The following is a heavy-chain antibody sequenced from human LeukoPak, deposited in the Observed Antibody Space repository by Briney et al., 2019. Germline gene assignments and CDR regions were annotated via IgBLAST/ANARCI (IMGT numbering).Heavy chain of an antibody. CDR1: GAXISSYY. J-gene: IGHJ4*02. CDR3: ARAGASYSFDY. CDR2: LFHSGST. V-gene: IGHV4-59*01. Sequence: SETLSLTCSVSGAXISSYYCSWIRQPPGKGLEWIGYLFHSGSTNYNPSLKSRVTISVDTSKNQFSLKLNSVTAADTAVYYCARAGASYSFDYWGQGTLVTVSS. D-gene: IGHD2-21*01.